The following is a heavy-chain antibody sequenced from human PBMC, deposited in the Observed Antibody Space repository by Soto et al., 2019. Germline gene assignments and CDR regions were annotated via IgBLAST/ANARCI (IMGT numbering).Heavy chain of an antibody. V-gene: IGHV4-28*01. CDR1: GYSISSSNW. CDR3: ARWYCSGGTCYEVDY. J-gene: IGHJ4*02. Sequence: QVQLQESGPGLVKPSDTLSLTCAVSGYSISSSNWWGWIRHPPGKGLEWIGYIFYSGSTYYNPSLKTRVTMSLDTSKNLISLKLSSVTAVDTAVYYCARWYCSGGTCYEVDYWGQGTLVAVSS. CDR2: IFYSGST. D-gene: IGHD2-15*01.